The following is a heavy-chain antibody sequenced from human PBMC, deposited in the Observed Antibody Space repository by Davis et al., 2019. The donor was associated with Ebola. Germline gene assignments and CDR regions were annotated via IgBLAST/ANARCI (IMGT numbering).Heavy chain of an antibody. V-gene: IGHV4-59*01. CDR2: IYYSGST. J-gene: IGHJ4*02. CDR1: GGSISSYY. Sequence: PSETLSLTCTVSGGSISSYYWSWIRQPPGKGLEWIGYIYYSGSTNYNPSLKSRVTISVDTSKNQFSLKLSSVTAADTAVYYCARESRDYGDSYYFDYWGQGTLVTVSS. CDR3: ARESRDYGDSYYFDY. D-gene: IGHD4-17*01.